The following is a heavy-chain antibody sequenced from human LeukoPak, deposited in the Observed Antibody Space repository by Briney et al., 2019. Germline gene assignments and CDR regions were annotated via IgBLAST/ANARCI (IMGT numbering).Heavy chain of an antibody. CDR3: ASQREYSGYDSIDY. CDR2: IYTSGST. Sequence: SETLSLTCTVSGGSISSYYWSWIRQPAGKGLEWIGRIYTSGSTNYNPSLKSRVTMSVDTSKNQFSLKLSSVTAADTAVYYCASQREYSGYDSIDYWGQGTLVTVSS. D-gene: IGHD5-12*01. J-gene: IGHJ4*02. CDR1: GGSISSYY. V-gene: IGHV4-4*07.